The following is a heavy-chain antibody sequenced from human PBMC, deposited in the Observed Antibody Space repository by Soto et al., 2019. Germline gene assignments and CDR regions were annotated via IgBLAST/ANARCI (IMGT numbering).Heavy chain of an antibody. CDR2: IIPILGIA. CDR3: ATTGVVVAATRGPKGAFDI. V-gene: IGHV1-69*02. Sequence: SVKVSCKASGGTFSSYTISWVRQAPGQGLEWMGRIIPILGIANYAQKFQGRVTITADKSTSTAYMELSSLRSEDTAVYYCATTGVVVAATRGPKGAFDIRAQRTMVTVSS. CDR1: GGTFSSYT. J-gene: IGHJ3*02. D-gene: IGHD2-15*01.